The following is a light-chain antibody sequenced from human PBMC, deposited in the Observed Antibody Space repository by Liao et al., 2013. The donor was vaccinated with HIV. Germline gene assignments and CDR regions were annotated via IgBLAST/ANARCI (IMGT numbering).Light chain of an antibody. J-gene: IGLJ2*01. CDR1: KLGXKY. Sequence: SYEVTQPPSVSVSPGQTATITCSGDKLGXKYACWYQQKPGQSPVMVIYQDTKRPSGIPERFSGSNSGNTATLTISGTQPMDEADYYCLAWDSSTVVFGGGTKLTVL. CDR3: LAWDSSTVV. V-gene: IGLV3-1*01. CDR2: QDT.